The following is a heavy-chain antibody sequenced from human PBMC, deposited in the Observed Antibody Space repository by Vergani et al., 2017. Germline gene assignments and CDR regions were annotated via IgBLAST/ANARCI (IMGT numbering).Heavy chain of an antibody. CDR2: IYTSSGDT. CDR3: ARDGDVLSLDI. CDR1: GGSITYGAFY. V-gene: IGHV4-39*07. J-gene: IGHJ6*02. Sequence: QLQLQESGPGLVKPSETLSLTCTVSGGSITYGAFYWGWIRQSPGKGLEWIGRIYTSSGDTNYNPSLKSRVSISLDKSKNQFSLRLTSVTAADTAVYFCARDGDVLSLDIWGQGTTVTVSS. D-gene: IGHD2/OR15-2a*01.